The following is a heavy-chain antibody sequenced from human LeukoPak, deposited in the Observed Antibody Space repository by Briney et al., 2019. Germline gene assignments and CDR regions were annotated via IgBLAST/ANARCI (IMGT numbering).Heavy chain of an antibody. Sequence: GGSLRLSCAASGSTFSNYAMNWVRQAPGKGLEWVSGISTSGGTTYYADSVKGRFTISRDNSKNTLYLQMNSLRAEDTAVYYCAKDHESDGYPCLDHWGQGALVVVSS. CDR1: GSTFSNYA. CDR3: AKDHESDGYPCLDH. CDR2: ISTSGGTT. J-gene: IGHJ4*02. D-gene: IGHD3-22*01. V-gene: IGHV3-23*01.